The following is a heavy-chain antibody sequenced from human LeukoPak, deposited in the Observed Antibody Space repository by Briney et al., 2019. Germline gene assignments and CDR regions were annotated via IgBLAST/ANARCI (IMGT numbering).Heavy chain of an antibody. Sequence: SETLSLTCTVSGGSINNYYWSWIRQSPGKGLEWIGYIHYSGSTIYNPSLRGRVTMSRDTSKNQFSLKLSSVTAADTAVYYCARYYCSSATCYTWWFDSWGQGTLVTVSS. V-gene: IGHV4-59*01. CDR2: IHYSGST. CDR3: ARYYCSSATCYTWWFDS. CDR1: GGSINNYY. J-gene: IGHJ5*01. D-gene: IGHD2-2*02.